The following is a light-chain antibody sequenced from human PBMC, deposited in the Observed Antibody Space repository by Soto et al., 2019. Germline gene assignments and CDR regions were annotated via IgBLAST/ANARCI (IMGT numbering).Light chain of an antibody. CDR2: GAF. CDR1: DSVSSN. J-gene: IGKJ1*01. CDR3: QQYNDWPLT. Sequence: EIVMTHSPFTVSVSAVERATLSCRAIDSVSSNSAWYQQKPGQAPRLLIYGAFTRATGIPARFSGTGSGTEFTLTISSLQSEDFALYYCQQYNDWPLTFGQGTKVDIK. V-gene: IGKV3-15*01.